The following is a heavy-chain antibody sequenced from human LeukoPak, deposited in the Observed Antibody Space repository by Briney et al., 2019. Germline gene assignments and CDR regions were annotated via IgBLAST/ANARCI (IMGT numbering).Heavy chain of an antibody. J-gene: IGHJ4*02. CDR1: GFTFSDYA. CDR3: ATFGSGSRGINSFDY. Sequence: GGSLRLSCAASGFTFSDYAMSWVRQAPGKGLEWVSAITSDGAGPFHADSVKGRFTISRDNSMNTQYLQMNSLRAEDTAVYYCATFGSGSRGINSFDYWGQGTLVTVSS. CDR2: ITSDGAGP. V-gene: IGHV3-23*01. D-gene: IGHD3-10*01.